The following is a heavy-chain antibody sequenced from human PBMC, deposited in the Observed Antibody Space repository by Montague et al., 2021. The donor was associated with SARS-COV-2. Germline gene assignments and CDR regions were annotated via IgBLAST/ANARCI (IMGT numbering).Heavy chain of an antibody. CDR1: GGSITGYY. V-gene: IGHV4-59*01. D-gene: IGHD4-23*01. J-gene: IGHJ3*02. CDR2: IYDGGAV. CDR3: VRDHPYGGPRGAYDI. Sequence: SETLSLTCTVSGGSITGYYWSWLRRYPGKGLEWIAYIYDGGAVNXXPSLGGRVTISTDTSKNQLSLKVNSVTAADTAVYYCVRDHPYGGPRGAYDIWGQGTVVTVSS.